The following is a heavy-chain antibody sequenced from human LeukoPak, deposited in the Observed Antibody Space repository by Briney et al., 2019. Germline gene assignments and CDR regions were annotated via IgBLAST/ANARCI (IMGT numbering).Heavy chain of an antibody. CDR3: ARGIGGSAFYYYYGMDV. CDR2: IYYSGST. Sequence: SETLSLTCTVSGGSISSYYWSWIRQPPGKGLEWIGYIYYSGSTNYNPSLKSRVTISVDTSKNQFSLKLTSVSAADAAVYYCARGIGGSAFYYYYGMDVWGQGTTVTVSS. D-gene: IGHD2-2*01. J-gene: IGHJ6*02. V-gene: IGHV4-59*01. CDR1: GGSISSYY.